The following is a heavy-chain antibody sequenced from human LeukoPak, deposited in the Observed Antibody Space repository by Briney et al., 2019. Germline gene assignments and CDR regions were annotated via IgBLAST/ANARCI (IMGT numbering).Heavy chain of an antibody. CDR3: AREGDGYNWSY. Sequence: SETLSLTCTVSGYSISSGYYWGWIRQPPGKGLEWIGSIYHSGSTYYNPSLKSRVTISVDTSKNQFSLKLSSVTAADTAVYYCAREGDGYNWSYWGQGTLVTVSS. J-gene: IGHJ4*02. V-gene: IGHV4-38-2*02. D-gene: IGHD5-24*01. CDR2: IYHSGST. CDR1: GYSISSGYY.